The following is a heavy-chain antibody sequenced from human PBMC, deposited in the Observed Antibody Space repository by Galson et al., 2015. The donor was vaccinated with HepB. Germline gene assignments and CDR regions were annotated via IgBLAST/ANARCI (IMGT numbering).Heavy chain of an antibody. J-gene: IGHJ4*02. CDR3: VKEIQLWPLPDY. V-gene: IGHV3-23*01. D-gene: IGHD5-18*01. CDR2: ISGSGGST. Sequence: SLRLSCAASGFTFSSYAMSWVRQAPGKGLEWVSAISGSGGSTYYADSVKGRFTISRDNSKNTLYLQMNSLRAEDTAVYYCVKEIQLWPLPDYWGQGTLVTVSS. CDR1: GFTFSSYA.